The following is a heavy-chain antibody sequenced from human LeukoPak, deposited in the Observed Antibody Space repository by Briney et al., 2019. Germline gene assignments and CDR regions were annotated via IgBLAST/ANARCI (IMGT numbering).Heavy chain of an antibody. CDR2: IYYSGST. D-gene: IGHD3-9*01. Sequence: SETLSLTCTGSGGSSSSYYWSWIRQPPGKGLKWCGYIYYSGSTNYNPYLKSRVTNSVETSKNQFSLKRSSVTAADTAVYYCARAGPTYYDILTGYYMGMFGNWFDPWGQGTLVTVSP. CDR1: GGSSSSYY. V-gene: IGHV4-59*01. J-gene: IGHJ5*02. CDR3: ARAGPTYYDILTGYYMGMFGNWFDP.